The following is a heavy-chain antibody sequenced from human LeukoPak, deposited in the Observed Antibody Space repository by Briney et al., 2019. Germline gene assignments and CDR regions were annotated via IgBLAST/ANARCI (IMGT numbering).Heavy chain of an antibody. CDR2: IIPILGIA. CDR3: ARELTVAGTGFDY. D-gene: IGHD6-19*01. V-gene: IGHV1-69*04. CDR1: GGTFSSYA. J-gene: IGHJ4*02. Sequence: ASVKVSCKASGGTFSSYAISWVRQAPGQGLEWMGRIIPILGIANYAQKFQGRVTITADKSTSTAYMELSSLRSEDTAVYYCARELTVAGTGFDYWGQGTLVTVSS.